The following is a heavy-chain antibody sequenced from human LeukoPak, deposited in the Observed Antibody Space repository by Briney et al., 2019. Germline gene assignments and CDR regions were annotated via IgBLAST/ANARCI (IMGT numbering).Heavy chain of an antibody. CDR1: GGSISSYY. V-gene: IGHV4-59*01. CDR2: IYYSGST. D-gene: IGHD5-18*01. Sequence: SETLSLTCTVSGGSISSYYWSWIRQPPGKGLEWIGYIYYSGSTNDNPSLKSRVTISVDTPRNQFSLKLSSVTAADTAVYYCAREDSAMANDYWGQGTLVTVSS. CDR3: AREDSAMANDY. J-gene: IGHJ4*02.